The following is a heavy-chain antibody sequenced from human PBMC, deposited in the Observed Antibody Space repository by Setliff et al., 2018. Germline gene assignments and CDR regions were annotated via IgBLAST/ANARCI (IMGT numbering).Heavy chain of an antibody. CDR3: ARDGVFYAMDG. CDR1: GFAFSTFW. CDR2: IREDGGEK. J-gene: IGHJ6*02. D-gene: IGHD3-10*01. V-gene: IGHV3-7*01. Sequence: PGGSLRLSCAASGFAFSTFWMDWVRQAPGKGLQWLANIREDGGEKHYVDSVKGRFTISRDNAKNSLYLQMNSLTVDDTGVYYCARDGVFYAMDGWGQGTTVTVSS.